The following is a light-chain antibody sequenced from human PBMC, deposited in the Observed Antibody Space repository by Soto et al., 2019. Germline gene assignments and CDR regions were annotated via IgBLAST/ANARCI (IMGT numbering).Light chain of an antibody. Sequence: EIVITQSPATLSVSPGERATLSCRASQSSNNLAWYQQEPGQAPRLLIYDTSTRAAGIPARFSGSGSGTEFTLTISSLQAEDFAVYYCQQYNNWPLTFGGGTKVDIK. V-gene: IGKV3-15*01. CDR1: QSSNN. J-gene: IGKJ4*01. CDR2: DTS. CDR3: QQYNNWPLT.